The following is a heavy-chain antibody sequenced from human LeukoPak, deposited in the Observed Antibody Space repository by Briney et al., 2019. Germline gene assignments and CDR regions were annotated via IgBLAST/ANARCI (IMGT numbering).Heavy chain of an antibody. V-gene: IGHV4-34*01. Sequence: SETLSLTCAVYGGSFSGYYWSWIRQPPGKGPEWIGEINHSGSTNYNPSLKSRVTISVDTSKNQFSLKLSSVTAADTAVYYCAREGKYYDILTGYYPYYYMDVWGKGTTVTVSS. D-gene: IGHD3-9*01. CDR3: AREGKYYDILTGYYPYYYMDV. CDR1: GGSFSGYY. J-gene: IGHJ6*03. CDR2: INHSGST.